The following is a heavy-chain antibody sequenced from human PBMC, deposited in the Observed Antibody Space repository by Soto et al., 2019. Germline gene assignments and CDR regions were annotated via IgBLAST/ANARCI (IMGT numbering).Heavy chain of an antibody. V-gene: IGHV4-30-2*01. J-gene: IGHJ5*02. Sequence: LSLICSVSGGSVNSGGYSWSWIRQPPGKGLEWIGFISPSGSPAYNPSLKSRVTISVDRSNNQISLELSSVTAADTAVYYCTRGVIAWGPGTPVTVSS. CDR3: TRGVIA. D-gene: IGHD3-16*02. CDR1: GGSVNSGGYS. CDR2: ISPSGSP.